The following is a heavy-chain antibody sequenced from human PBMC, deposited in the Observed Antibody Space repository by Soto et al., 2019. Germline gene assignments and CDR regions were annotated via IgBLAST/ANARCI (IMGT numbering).Heavy chain of an antibody. CDR2: ISSGPVTT. J-gene: IGHJ4*02. CDR3: ARGGAGRPDY. Sequence: EVQLVNSGGGLVQPGGSLRLSCAASGFTFSSYGMNWVRQAPGKGLEWVSYISSGPVTTDYADSVEGRFTISRDNGKSSLYLQLNSLRDDDTAVYYCARGGAGRPDYWGQGTLVIVSS. CDR1: GFTFSSYG. V-gene: IGHV3-48*02. D-gene: IGHD6-13*01.